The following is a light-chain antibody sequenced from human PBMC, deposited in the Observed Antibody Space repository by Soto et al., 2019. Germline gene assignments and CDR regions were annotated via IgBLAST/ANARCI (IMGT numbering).Light chain of an antibody. V-gene: IGLV2-8*01. CDR1: SSDVGGYKY. CDR2: EVT. Sequence: QSLLTQPPSASGSPGQSVTISCTGTSSDVGGYKYVSWYQQHPGKAPKLMIYEVTKRPSGVPDRFSGSKSGNTASLTVSGLQAEDEADYFCSSYAGSNNVIFGGGTKVTVL. CDR3: SSYAGSNNVI. J-gene: IGLJ2*01.